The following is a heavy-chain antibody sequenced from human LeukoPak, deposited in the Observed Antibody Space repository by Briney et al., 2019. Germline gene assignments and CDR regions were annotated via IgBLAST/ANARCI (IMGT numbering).Heavy chain of an antibody. CDR2: IKQDGSEK. CDR1: GFTFSNYW. CDR3: ARIERGYSSGWYNWFDP. V-gene: IGHV3-7*01. Sequence: GGSLRLSCAASGFTFSNYWMSWVRQAPGKGLEWVANIKQDGSEKYYVDSVKGRFTISRDDAKNSLYLQMNSLRAEDTAVYYCARIERGYSSGWYNWFDPWGQGTLVTVSS. J-gene: IGHJ5*02. D-gene: IGHD6-19*01.